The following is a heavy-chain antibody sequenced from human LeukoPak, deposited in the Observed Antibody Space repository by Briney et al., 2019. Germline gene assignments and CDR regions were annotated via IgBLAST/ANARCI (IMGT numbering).Heavy chain of an antibody. CDR3: ARDDAHLGGTFFDS. D-gene: IGHD3-16*01. Sequence: SETLSLTCDVYGGSLTGYYWSWIRQAPGKGLEWIGEVHHSGRTLYNLSLMGRVTISVDTSKNQFSPWLNSVTAADTAVYYCARDDAHLGGTFFDSWGQGILVTVSS. J-gene: IGHJ4*02. CDR1: GGSLTGYY. V-gene: IGHV4-34*01. CDR2: VHHSGRT.